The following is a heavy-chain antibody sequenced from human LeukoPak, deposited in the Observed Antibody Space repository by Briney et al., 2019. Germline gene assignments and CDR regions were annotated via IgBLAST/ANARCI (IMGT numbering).Heavy chain of an antibody. D-gene: IGHD3-3*01. V-gene: IGHV1-2*02. CDR2: INPNSGGT. CDR1: EYTFTGYY. J-gene: IGHJ4*02. CDR3: ARDLRGLIFGVVSPFDY. Sequence: ASVKVSCKASEYTFTGYYVHWVRQVPGQGLEWMGWINPNSGGTNYAQKFQGRVTMTRDTSISTAYMELSRLRSDDTAVYYCARDLRGLIFGVVSPFDYWGQGTLVTVSS.